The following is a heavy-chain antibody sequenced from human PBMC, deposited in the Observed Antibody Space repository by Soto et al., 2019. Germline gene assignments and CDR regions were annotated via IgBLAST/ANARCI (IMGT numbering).Heavy chain of an antibody. D-gene: IGHD3-10*01. CDR1: GGSISSGGYY. CDR3: ARDSPITMVGPVQNWFDP. CDR2: IYYSGST. J-gene: IGHJ5*02. V-gene: IGHV4-31*03. Sequence: QVQLQESGPGLVKPSETLSLTCTVSGGSISSGGYYWSWIRQHPGKGLEWIGYIYYSGSTYYNPSPKSRVTISVDTSKNQFSLKLSSVTAADTAIYYCARDSPITMVGPVQNWFDPWGQGTLVTVSS.